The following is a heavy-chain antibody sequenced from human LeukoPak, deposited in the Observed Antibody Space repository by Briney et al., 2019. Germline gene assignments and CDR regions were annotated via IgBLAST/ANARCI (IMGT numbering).Heavy chain of an antibody. CDR3: ARDPTSRGWYYFDY. J-gene: IGHJ4*02. CDR1: GFTFSSYW. CDR2: IYGGGST. Sequence: PGGSLRLSCAASGFTFSSYWMHWVRQAPGKGLEWVSVIYGGGSTYYADSVKGRFTISRDNSKNTLYLQMNSLRAEDTAVYYCARDPTSRGWYYFDYWGQGTLVTVSP. D-gene: IGHD2-15*01. V-gene: IGHV3-66*01.